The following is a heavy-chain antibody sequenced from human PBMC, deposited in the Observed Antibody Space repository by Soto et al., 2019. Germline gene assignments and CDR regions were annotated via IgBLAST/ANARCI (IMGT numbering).Heavy chain of an antibody. CDR2: ISGSGGSNK. CDR3: ARDGTYSSSSIRLDY. CDR1: GFTFSSYA. D-gene: IGHD6-6*01. J-gene: IGHJ4*02. V-gene: IGHV3-23*01. Sequence: GGALRLSCAASGFTFSSYAMSWVRQAPGKGLEWVSAISGSGGSNKYYADSVKGRFTISRDNSKNTLYLQMNSLRAEDTAVYYCARDGTYSSSSIRLDYWGQGTLVNVSS.